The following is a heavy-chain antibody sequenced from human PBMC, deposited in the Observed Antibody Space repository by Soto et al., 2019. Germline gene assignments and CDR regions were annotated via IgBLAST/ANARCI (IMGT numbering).Heavy chain of an antibody. Sequence: PGGSLRLSCAASGFTFSSYAMSWVRQAPGKELEWVSAISGSGGSTYYADSVKGRFTISRDNSKNTLYLQMNSLRAEDTAVYYCAKAAPLNYYGSAQAAFDIWGQGTMVNVSS. D-gene: IGHD3-10*01. CDR1: GFTFSSYA. CDR2: ISGSGGST. CDR3: AKAAPLNYYGSAQAAFDI. V-gene: IGHV3-23*01. J-gene: IGHJ3*02.